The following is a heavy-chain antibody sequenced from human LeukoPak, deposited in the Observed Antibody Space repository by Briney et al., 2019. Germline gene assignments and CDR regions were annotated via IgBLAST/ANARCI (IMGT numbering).Heavy chain of an antibody. D-gene: IGHD6-6*01. J-gene: IGHJ4*02. CDR1: GYTFTGYY. Sequence: ASVKVSCKASGYTFTGYYMYWVRQGPGQGLEWMGWINTNSGGTKYGQKFQGRIIMTSDTSTSTAYMELSNLRSDDTAVFYCATVSVSSSSGFDYWGQGTLVTVSS. CDR2: INTNSGGT. V-gene: IGHV1-2*02. CDR3: ATVSVSSSSGFDY.